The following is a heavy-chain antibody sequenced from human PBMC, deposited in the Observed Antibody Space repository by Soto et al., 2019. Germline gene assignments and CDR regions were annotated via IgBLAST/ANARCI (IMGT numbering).Heavy chain of an antibody. Sequence: LSLTCTVSGGSISSYYWSWIRQPPGKGLEWIGYIYYSGSTNYNPSLKSRVTISVDTSKNQFSLKLSSVTAADTAVYYCARPYSGRRRFFDYWGQGTLVTVSS. CDR1: GGSISSYY. CDR2: IYYSGST. CDR3: ARPYSGRRRFFDY. D-gene: IGHD1-26*01. J-gene: IGHJ4*02. V-gene: IGHV4-59*08.